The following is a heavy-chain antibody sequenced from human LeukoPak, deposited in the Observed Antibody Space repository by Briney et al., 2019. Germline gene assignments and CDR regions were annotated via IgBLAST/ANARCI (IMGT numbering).Heavy chain of an antibody. Sequence: GGSLRLSCAASGFTFTNFAMNWVRQAPEKGLEWVSTIHGGGDVTYYADSVKGRFTISRDNSRNALFLQMNSLRAEDTAVYYCAKALSSSFYYFDLGGRGTLDTVSS. J-gene: IGHJ2*01. D-gene: IGHD3-16*02. V-gene: IGHV3-23*01. CDR3: AKALSSSFYYFDL. CDR1: GFTFTNFA. CDR2: IHGGGDVT.